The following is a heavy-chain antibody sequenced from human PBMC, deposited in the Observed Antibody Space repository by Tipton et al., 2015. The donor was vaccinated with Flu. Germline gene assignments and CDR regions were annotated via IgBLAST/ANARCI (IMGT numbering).Heavy chain of an antibody. D-gene: IGHD2-2*01. CDR3: ARDPTSWSNDAFDI. CDR2: ISSSGGIL. Sequence: AVSGFTFSSYEMNWVRQAPGKGLEWVSYISSSGGILYYADSVKGRFTISRDNAENSLYLQMNSLRAEDTAVYYCARDPTSWSNDAFDIWGQGTMVTVSS. J-gene: IGHJ3*02. V-gene: IGHV3-48*03. CDR1: GFTFSSYE.